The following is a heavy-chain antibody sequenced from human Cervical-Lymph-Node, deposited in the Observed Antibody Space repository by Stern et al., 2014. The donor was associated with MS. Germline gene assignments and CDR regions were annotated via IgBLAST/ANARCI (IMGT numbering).Heavy chain of an antibody. Sequence: HVQLVQSGAEVKKPGASVKASCKASGYTFTSYHMHWVRQAPGQGLEWLVIINTSGDSISFTQKLQGRVIRTRDTSTSTVYMELSRLRSEDTAVYYCARAGGFGDLTAYWGQGTLVTVAS. D-gene: IGHD4-17*01. CDR3: ARAGGFGDLTAY. V-gene: IGHV1-46*01. CDR2: INTSGDSI. CDR1: GYTFTSYH. J-gene: IGHJ4*02.